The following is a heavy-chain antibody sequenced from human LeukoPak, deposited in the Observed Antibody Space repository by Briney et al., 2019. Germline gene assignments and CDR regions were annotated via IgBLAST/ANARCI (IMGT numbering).Heavy chain of an antibody. Sequence: SETLSLTCTVSGGSISSYYWSWIRQPPGKGLEWIGYIYYSGSTNYNPSLKSRVTISVDTSKNQFSLKLSSVTAADTALYYCARAPTEYYYDSSGHYYYYYGMDVWGQGTTVTVSS. V-gene: IGHV4-59*08. CDR3: ARAPTEYYYDSSGHYYYYYGMDV. CDR2: IYYSGST. D-gene: IGHD3-22*01. CDR1: GGSISSYY. J-gene: IGHJ6*02.